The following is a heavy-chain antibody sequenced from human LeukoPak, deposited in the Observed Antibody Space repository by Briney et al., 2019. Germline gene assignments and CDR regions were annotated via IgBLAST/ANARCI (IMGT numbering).Heavy chain of an antibody. D-gene: IGHD3-10*01. CDR2: INPNSGGT. J-gene: IGHJ4*02. CDR3: ARERYGSGSYFGY. CDR1: GYTFTGYY. Sequence: ASVKASCKASGYTFTGYYMHWVRQAPGQGLEWMGWINPNSGGTNYAQKFQGRVTMTRDTSISTAYMELSRLRSDDTAVYYCARERYGSGSYFGYWGQGTLVTVSS. V-gene: IGHV1-2*02.